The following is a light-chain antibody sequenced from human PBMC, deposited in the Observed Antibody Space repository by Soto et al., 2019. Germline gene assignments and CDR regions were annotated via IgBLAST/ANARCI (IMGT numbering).Light chain of an antibody. Sequence: EIVLTQSPCTLSLSPGGRATRSCRARQSVSSSYLAWYQQRPGQAPRLLIYGASIRATGIPDRFSGSGSGTDFTLTISRLEPEDFAVYFCQQHGSSPWTFGQGTKVDI. CDR2: GAS. V-gene: IGKV3-20*01. J-gene: IGKJ1*01. CDR1: QSVSSSY. CDR3: QQHGSSPWT.